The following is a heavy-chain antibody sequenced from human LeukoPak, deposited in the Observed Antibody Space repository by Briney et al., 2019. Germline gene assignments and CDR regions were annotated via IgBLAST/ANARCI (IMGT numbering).Heavy chain of an antibody. J-gene: IGHJ4*02. V-gene: IGHV1-2*06. CDR2: INPNSGGT. D-gene: IGHD3-16*01. CDR1: GYIVTGYY. Sequence: GASVRASCKAAGYIVTGYYMHWVRQAAGQGLEWMGRINPNSGGTNYAQYLQSRVTISRDTSIITAYMELSRLRSDDTPVYYCATVIDDYVWGSYRPTPIYYFDYWGQGTLVTVSS. CDR3: ATVIDDYVWGSYRPTPIYYFDY.